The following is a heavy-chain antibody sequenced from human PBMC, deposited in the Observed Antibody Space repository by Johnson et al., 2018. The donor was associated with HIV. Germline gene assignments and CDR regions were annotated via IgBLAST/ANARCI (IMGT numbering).Heavy chain of an antibody. CDR1: GFTFSSYW. Sequence: VQLVESGGGLVKPGGSLRLSCAASGFTFSSYWMSWVRQAPGKGLEWVANIKQDGSEKYYVDSVKGRFTISRDNSKNTLYLQMNSLRAEDTAVYYCAKDRVVTNDAFDIWGQGTMVTVSS. J-gene: IGHJ3*02. CDR2: IKQDGSEK. D-gene: IGHD2-21*02. CDR3: AKDRVVTNDAFDI. V-gene: IGHV3-7*01.